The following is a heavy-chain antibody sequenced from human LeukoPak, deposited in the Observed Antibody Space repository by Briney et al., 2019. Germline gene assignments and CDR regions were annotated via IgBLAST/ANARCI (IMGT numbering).Heavy chain of an antibody. Sequence: GASVNVSCKASGYTFTSYYMHWVRQAPGQGLEWMGIINPSGGSTSYAQKFQGRVTMTRDTSTSTVYMELSSLRSEDTAMYYCAREMATGHFDYWGQGTLVTVSS. V-gene: IGHV1-46*01. CDR1: GYTFTSYY. J-gene: IGHJ4*02. CDR3: AREMATGHFDY. D-gene: IGHD5-24*01. CDR2: INPSGGST.